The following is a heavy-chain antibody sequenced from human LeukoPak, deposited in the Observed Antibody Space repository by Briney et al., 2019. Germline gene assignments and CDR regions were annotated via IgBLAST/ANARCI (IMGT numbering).Heavy chain of an antibody. CDR2: IYYSGST. V-gene: IGHV4-31*03. Sequence: PPETLSLTCTVSGGSISSGGYYWSWIRQHPGKGLEWIGYIYYSGSTYYNPSLKSRVSISVDTSKNQFSLKLSPVTAADTAVYYCARAPGGDSSGGPESFDYWGQGTLVTVSS. CDR1: GGSISSGGYY. CDR3: ARAPGGDSSGGPESFDY. J-gene: IGHJ4*02. D-gene: IGHD3-22*01.